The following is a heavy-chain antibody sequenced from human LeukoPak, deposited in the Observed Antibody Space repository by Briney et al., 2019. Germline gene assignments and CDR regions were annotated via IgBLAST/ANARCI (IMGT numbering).Heavy chain of an antibody. CDR2: IVVGSGNT. Sequence: GASVKVSCKASGFTFTSSAVQWVRQARGQRLEWIGWIVVGSGNTNYAQKFQERVTITRDMSTSTAYMELSSLRSEDTAVYYCAAVYSGSYYGDYWGQGTLVTVSS. J-gene: IGHJ4*02. CDR1: GFTFTSSA. D-gene: IGHD1-26*01. V-gene: IGHV1-58*01. CDR3: AAVYSGSYYGDY.